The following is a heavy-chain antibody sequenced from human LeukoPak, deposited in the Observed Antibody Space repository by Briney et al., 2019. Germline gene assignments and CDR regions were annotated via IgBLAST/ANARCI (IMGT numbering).Heavy chain of an antibody. CDR2: MNPNSGNT. CDR3: ARVLVGSSWYGSPYYFDY. V-gene: IGHV1-8*03. Sequence: ASVKVSCRASGYTFTKYDMNWVRQAPGQGLEWMGWMNPNSGNTGYAQKFQGRVTITRNTSISTAYMELSSLRSEDTAVYYCARVLVGSSWYGSPYYFDYWGQGTLVTVSS. D-gene: IGHD6-13*01. CDR1: GYTFTKYD. J-gene: IGHJ4*02.